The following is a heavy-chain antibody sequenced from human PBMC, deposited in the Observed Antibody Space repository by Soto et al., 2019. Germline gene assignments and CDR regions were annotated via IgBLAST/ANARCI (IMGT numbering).Heavy chain of an antibody. Sequence: GASVKVSCKASGGTFSSYAISWVRQAPGQGLEWMGGIIPIFGTANYAQKFQGRVTITADESTSTAYMELSSLRSEDTAVYYCATTRSYDYYYGMDVWGQGTTVTVSS. CDR1: GGTFSSYA. J-gene: IGHJ6*02. CDR3: ATTRSYDYYYGMDV. CDR2: IIPIFGTA. V-gene: IGHV1-69*13. D-gene: IGHD1-26*01.